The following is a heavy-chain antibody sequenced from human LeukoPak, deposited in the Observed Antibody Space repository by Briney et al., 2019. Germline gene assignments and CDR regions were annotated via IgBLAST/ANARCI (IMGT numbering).Heavy chain of an antibody. D-gene: IGHD7-27*01. CDR3: ASYGALLGG. CDR1: GGSISSGSYY. Sequence: SETLSLTCTVSGGSISSGSYYWSWIRQPAGKGLEWIGRIYTSGSTNYNPSLKSRVTISVDTSKNQFSLKLSSVTAADTAVYYWASYGALLGGWGQGTLVTVSS. J-gene: IGHJ4*02. V-gene: IGHV4-61*02. CDR2: IYTSGST.